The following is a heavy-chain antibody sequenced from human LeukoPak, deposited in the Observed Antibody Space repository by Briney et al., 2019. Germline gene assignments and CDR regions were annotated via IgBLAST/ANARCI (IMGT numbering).Heavy chain of an antibody. CDR3: TKTMVK. Sequence: PGGSLRLSCAASGFTFSNAWMSWVRQAPGKGLEWVGRIKSKTDGWTTDYAAPVKGRFTISRDDSKNTLYLQMNSLKTEDTAVYYCTKTMVKWGQGTLVTVSS. D-gene: IGHD3-10*01. V-gene: IGHV3-15*01. CDR1: GFTFSNAW. CDR2: IKSKTDGWTT. J-gene: IGHJ4*02.